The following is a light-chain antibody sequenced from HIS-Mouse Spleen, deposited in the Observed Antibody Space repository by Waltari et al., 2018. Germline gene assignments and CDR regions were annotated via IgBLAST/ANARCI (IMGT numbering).Light chain of an antibody. J-gene: IGLJ2*01. CDR3: CSYAGSSTVV. CDR1: LSAVGGYNY. V-gene: IGLV2-14*03. CDR2: DVS. Sequence: QSALTQPASVSGSPGQSITISCPGTLSAVGGYNYVLWYQPHPGNAPKLMIYDVSNRPSGVSNRFSGSKSGNTASLTISGLQAEDEADYYCCSYAGSSTVVFGGGTKLTVL.